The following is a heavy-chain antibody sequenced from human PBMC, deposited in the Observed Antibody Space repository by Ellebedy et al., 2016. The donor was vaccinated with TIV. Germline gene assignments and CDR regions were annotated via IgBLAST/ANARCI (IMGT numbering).Heavy chain of an antibody. D-gene: IGHD5-18*01. Sequence: MPGGSLRLSCAVYGGSFSGYYWSWIRQPPGKGPEWIGEINHRGSTNYNPSLKSRVSISVDTSKNQFSLKLTSVTAADTAVYYCARAIRNTAMSHYYFDYWGQGTLVTVSS. CDR1: GGSFSGYY. CDR3: ARAIRNTAMSHYYFDY. V-gene: IGHV4-34*01. CDR2: INHRGST. J-gene: IGHJ4*02.